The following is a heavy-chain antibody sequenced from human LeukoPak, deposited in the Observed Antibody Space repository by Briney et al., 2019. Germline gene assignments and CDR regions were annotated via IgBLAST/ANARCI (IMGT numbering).Heavy chain of an antibody. CDR3: ARDYGDYHYFDY. J-gene: IGHJ4*02. D-gene: IGHD4-17*01. V-gene: IGHV3-30*01. CDR1: GFTFSSYA. CDR2: ISYDGSNK. Sequence: GRSLRLSCAASGFTFSSYAMHWVRQAPGKGLEWVADISYDGSNKYYADSVKGRFTISRDNSKNTLYLQMNSLRAEDTAVYYCARDYGDYHYFDYWGQGTLVTVSS.